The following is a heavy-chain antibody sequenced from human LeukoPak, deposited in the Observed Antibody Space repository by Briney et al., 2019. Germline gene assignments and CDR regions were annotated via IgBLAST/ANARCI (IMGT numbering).Heavy chain of an antibody. Sequence: APVKVSCKASGYTFTSYDINWVRQATGQGLEWMGWMNPNSGNTGYAQKFQGRVTMTRNTSISTAYMELSSLRSEDTAVYYCARADYDFWSTTADYYYGMDVWGQGTTVTVSS. J-gene: IGHJ6*02. D-gene: IGHD3-3*01. CDR1: GYTFTSYD. CDR3: ARADYDFWSTTADYYYGMDV. V-gene: IGHV1-8*01. CDR2: MNPNSGNT.